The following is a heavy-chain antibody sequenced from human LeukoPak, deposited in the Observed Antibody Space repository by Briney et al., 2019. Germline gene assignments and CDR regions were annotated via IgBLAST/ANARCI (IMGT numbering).Heavy chain of an antibody. J-gene: IGHJ1*01. CDR1: GYTLTELS. D-gene: IGHD2-15*01. V-gene: IGHV1-24*01. Sequence: ASVKVSCEVSGYTLTELSMHWVRQAPGKGLEWMGGFDPEVGETIYAQKFQGRVTMTEDTSTDTAYMELSSLRSEDTAVYYCATGGYCSGGSCYPPLTSAEYFRHWGQGTLVTVSS. CDR2: FDPEVGET. CDR3: ATGGYCSGGSCYPPLTSAEYFRH.